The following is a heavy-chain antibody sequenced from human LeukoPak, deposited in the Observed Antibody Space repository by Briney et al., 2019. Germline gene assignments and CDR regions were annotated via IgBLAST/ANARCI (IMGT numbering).Heavy chain of an antibody. CDR2: IYYSGST. Sequence: SETLSLTCTVSGGSISSYYWSWIRQPPGKGLEWIGYIYYSGSTNYNPSLKSRVTMSVDTSKNQFSLKLSSVTAADTAVYYCARESTNWFDPWGQGTLVTVSS. CDR1: GGSISSYY. CDR3: ARESTNWFDP. J-gene: IGHJ5*02. V-gene: IGHV4-59*01.